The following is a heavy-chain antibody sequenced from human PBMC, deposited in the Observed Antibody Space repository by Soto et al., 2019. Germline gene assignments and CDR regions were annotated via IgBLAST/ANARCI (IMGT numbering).Heavy chain of an antibody. CDR2: IYHSGST. CDR3: ARGWASSGSGGFDY. J-gene: IGHJ4*02. CDR1: GYSISSGYY. V-gene: IGHV4-38-2*01. Sequence: SETLSLTCAVSGYSISSGYYWGWIRQPPGKGLEWIGSIYHSGSTNYNPSLKSRVTISVDKSKNQFSLKLSSVTAADTAVYYCARGWASSGSGGFDYWGQGTLVTVSS. D-gene: IGHD6-19*01.